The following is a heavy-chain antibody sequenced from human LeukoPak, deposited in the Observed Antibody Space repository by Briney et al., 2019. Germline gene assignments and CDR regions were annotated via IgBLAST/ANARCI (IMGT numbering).Heavy chain of an antibody. J-gene: IGHJ4*02. Sequence: GGSLRLSCAASGFTFNNNAMSWVRQAPGKGLEWVSAISGSGGNTYYADSVKGRFTISRDNSKNTLFLQMNSLRAEDTAVYYCAKEAQGCSITSCYFDSWGQGNLVTVSS. V-gene: IGHV3-23*01. D-gene: IGHD2-2*01. CDR1: GFTFNNNA. CDR2: ISGSGGNT. CDR3: AKEAQGCSITSCYFDS.